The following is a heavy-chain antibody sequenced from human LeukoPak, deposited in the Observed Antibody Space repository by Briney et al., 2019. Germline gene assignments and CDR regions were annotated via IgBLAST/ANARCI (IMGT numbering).Heavy chain of an antibody. V-gene: IGHV3-53*01. CDR1: GFTVSSNS. J-gene: IGHJ6*03. Sequence: PGGSLRLSCTVSGFTVSSNSMSWVRQAPGKGLEWVSFIYSGTIHYADSVKGRFTISRDNAKNSLFLQMNSLRAEDTAVYYCARVLRYCSGGNCYSGGLGYMDVWGKGITVTISS. D-gene: IGHD2-15*01. CDR3: ARVLRYCSGGNCYSGGLGYMDV. CDR2: IYSGTI.